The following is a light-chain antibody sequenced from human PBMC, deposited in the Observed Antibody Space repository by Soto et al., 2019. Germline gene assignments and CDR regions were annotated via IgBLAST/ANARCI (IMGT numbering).Light chain of an antibody. Sequence: QSALTQPRSVSGSPGQSVTISCTGTSSDVGGYNYVSWYQQHPGKAPKLMIYDVSKRPSGVPDRFSGSKSGNTASMTISGLQAEDEADYHCCSYAGSVVFGGGTKLTVL. CDR3: CSYAGSVV. CDR1: SSDVGGYNY. CDR2: DVS. J-gene: IGLJ2*01. V-gene: IGLV2-11*01.